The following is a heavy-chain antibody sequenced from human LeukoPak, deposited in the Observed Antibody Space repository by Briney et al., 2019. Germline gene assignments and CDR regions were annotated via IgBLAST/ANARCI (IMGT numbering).Heavy chain of an antibody. Sequence: PSETLSLTCTVSGGSISTYYWSWIRQPPGKGLEWIGYIYYSGSTNYNPSLKSRVTISVDTSKNQFSLKLSSVTAADTAVYYCARQWLPMYYFDYWGQRTLVTVSS. CDR1: GGSISTYY. CDR3: ARQWLPMYYFDY. V-gene: IGHV4-59*01. D-gene: IGHD5-12*01. CDR2: IYYSGST. J-gene: IGHJ4*02.